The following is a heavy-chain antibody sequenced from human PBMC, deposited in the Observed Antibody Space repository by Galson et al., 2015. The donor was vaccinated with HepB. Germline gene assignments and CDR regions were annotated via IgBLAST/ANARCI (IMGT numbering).Heavy chain of an antibody. CDR3: VRDAKMDTGIDYMDV. Sequence: SLRLSCAASGFTFTNDGIHWVRQAPGKGLEWVAVIWYDGNSKQYADAVKGRFTISRDNSRNTVYLQMNSLRVEDTAVYYCVRDAKMDTGIDYMDVWGKGTTVTVSS. J-gene: IGHJ6*03. D-gene: IGHD5-18*01. CDR2: IWYDGNSK. V-gene: IGHV3-33*01. CDR1: GFTFTNDG.